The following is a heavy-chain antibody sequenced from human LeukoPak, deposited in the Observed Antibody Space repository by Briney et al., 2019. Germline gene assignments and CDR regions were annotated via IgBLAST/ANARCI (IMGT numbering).Heavy chain of an antibody. J-gene: IGHJ6*02. Sequence: ASVKVSCKASGYTFTSYDINWVRQATGQGLEWMGWMNPNSGNTGYAQKFQGRVTMTRNTSISTAYMELSSLRSEDTAVYYCARTPVRGVPSYYYGMDVWGQGTTVNVSS. V-gene: IGHV1-8*01. CDR2: MNPNSGNT. D-gene: IGHD3-10*01. CDR3: ARTPVRGVPSYYYGMDV. CDR1: GYTFTSYD.